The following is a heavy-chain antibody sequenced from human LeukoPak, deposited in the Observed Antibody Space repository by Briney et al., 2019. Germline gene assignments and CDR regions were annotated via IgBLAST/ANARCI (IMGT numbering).Heavy chain of an antibody. Sequence: ASVTVSCKASGYTFTSYAMHWVRQAPGQGLECMGWINAGNGNTKYSQKFQGRVTITRDTSASTAYMELSSLRSEDTAVYYCARTTAMVTIFDYWGQGTLVTVSS. J-gene: IGHJ4*02. CDR2: INAGNGNT. CDR1: GYTFTSYA. D-gene: IGHD5-18*01. CDR3: ARTTAMVTIFDY. V-gene: IGHV1-3*01.